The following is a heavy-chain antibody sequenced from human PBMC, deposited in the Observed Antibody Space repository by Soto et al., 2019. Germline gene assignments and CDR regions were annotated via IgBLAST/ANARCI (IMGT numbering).Heavy chain of an antibody. D-gene: IGHD6-6*01. CDR2: IYYSGSP. V-gene: IGHV4-61*01. CDR3: ARGGSSLWRANYYSYGMDV. CDR1: GGSVSSGSYY. Sequence: QVQLQESGPGLVKPSETLSLTCTVSGGSVSSGSYYWSWIRQPPGKGLEWIGYIYYSGSPNYNPSLKSRVTISLDTSKNQFSLRLSSVTAADTAVYYCARGGSSLWRANYYSYGMDVWGQGTTVTVSS. J-gene: IGHJ6*02.